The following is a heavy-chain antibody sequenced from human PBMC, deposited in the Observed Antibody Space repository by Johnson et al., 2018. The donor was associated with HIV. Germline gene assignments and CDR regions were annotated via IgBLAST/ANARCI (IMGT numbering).Heavy chain of an antibody. CDR3: ARVLWDYGEEDAFDI. D-gene: IGHD4-17*01. J-gene: IGHJ3*02. CDR1: GFTFDDYG. CDR2: INWNGGST. Sequence: VQLVESGGGVVQPGRSLRLSCAASGFTFDDYGMSWVRQAPGKGLEWVSGINWNGGSTGYADSVKGRFTISRDNSKNTLYLQMNSLRAEDTAMYYCARVLWDYGEEDAFDIWGQGTMVTVSS. V-gene: IGHV3-20*04.